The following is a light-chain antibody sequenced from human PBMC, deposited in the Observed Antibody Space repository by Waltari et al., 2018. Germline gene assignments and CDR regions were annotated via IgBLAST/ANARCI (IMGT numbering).Light chain of an antibody. V-gene: IGLV8-61*01. Sequence: QTVVTQEPSLSVSPGGTVTLTCALSSGSFSTTSYASWYQQTPGQPPRTVVFKTNTRSSGVPDRFSGSILGNKVALTITGAQAEDESDYYCVVYMGSGIWVFGGGTKLTVL. CDR3: VVYMGSGIWV. J-gene: IGLJ3*02. CDR2: KTN. CDR1: SGSFSTTSY.